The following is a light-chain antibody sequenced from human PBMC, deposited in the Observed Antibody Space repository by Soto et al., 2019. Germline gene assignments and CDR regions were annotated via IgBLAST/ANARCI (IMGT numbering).Light chain of an antibody. CDR3: GTWDSSLSAYV. J-gene: IGLJ1*01. Sequence: QSVLTQPPSASGTPGQRVTISCSGSSSNIGSNYVSWYQHLPGTAPKLLIYDNNKRPSGIPDRFSGSKSGTSATLGITGLQTGDEADYYCGTWDSSLSAYVFGTGTKVTVL. V-gene: IGLV1-51*01. CDR2: DNN. CDR1: SSNIGSNY.